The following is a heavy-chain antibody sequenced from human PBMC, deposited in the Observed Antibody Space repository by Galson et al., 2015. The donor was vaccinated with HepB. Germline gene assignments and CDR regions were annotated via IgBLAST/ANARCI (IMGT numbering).Heavy chain of an antibody. Sequence: SLRLSCAASGFTFSSYAMHWVRQAPGKGLEWVAVISYDGSNKYYADSVKGRFTISRDNSKNTLYLQMNSLRAEDTAVYYCAREADDYGGNRNFDYWGQGTLVTVSS. CDR3: AREADDYGGNRNFDY. D-gene: IGHD4-23*01. V-gene: IGHV3-30-3*01. J-gene: IGHJ4*02. CDR1: GFTFSSYA. CDR2: ISYDGSNK.